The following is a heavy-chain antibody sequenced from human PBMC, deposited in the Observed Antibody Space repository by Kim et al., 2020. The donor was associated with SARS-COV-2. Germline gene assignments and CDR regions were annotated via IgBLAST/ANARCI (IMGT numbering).Heavy chain of an antibody. D-gene: IGHD3-3*01. J-gene: IGHJ2*01. V-gene: IGHV4-59*01. Sequence: SETLSLTCTVSGGSISSYYWSWIRQPPGKGLEWIGYIYYSGSTNYNPSLKSRVTISVDTSKNQFSLKLGSVTAADTAVYYCARDPREWLQYTANWYFDLWGRGTLVTVSS. CDR3: ARDPREWLQYTANWYFDL. CDR2: IYYSGST. CDR1: GGSISSYY.